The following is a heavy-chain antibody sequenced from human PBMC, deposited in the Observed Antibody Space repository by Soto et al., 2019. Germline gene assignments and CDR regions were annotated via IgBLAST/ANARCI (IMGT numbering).Heavy chain of an antibody. CDR3: ARDRCSGGSCYRTYAFDM. Sequence: GGSLILSCAASGFTFSSYAMHWVRQAPGKGLEWVAVISYDGSNKYYADSVKGRFTISRDNAKNSLTLQMNSLRAEDTALYYCARDRCSGGSCYRTYAFDMWGQGTLVTVSS. V-gene: IGHV3-30-3*01. J-gene: IGHJ3*02. D-gene: IGHD2-15*01. CDR2: ISYDGSNK. CDR1: GFTFSSYA.